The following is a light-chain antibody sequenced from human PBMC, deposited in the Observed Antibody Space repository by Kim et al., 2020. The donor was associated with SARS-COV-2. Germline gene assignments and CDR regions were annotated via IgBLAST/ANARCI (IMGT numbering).Light chain of an antibody. V-gene: IGKV1-5*01. CDR3: QQYDSYVYT. CDR2: DAS. J-gene: IGKJ2*01. CDR1: QSISTW. Sequence: CASVGDRVTISCRASQSISTWLAWYQQKPGKAPKLLIYDASNLESGVPSRFSGTGSGTEFTLTITSLQPDDFATYYCQQYDSYVYTFGQGTKLEI.